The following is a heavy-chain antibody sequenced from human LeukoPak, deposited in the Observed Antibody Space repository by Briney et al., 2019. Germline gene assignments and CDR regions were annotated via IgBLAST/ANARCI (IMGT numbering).Heavy chain of an antibody. CDR3: AREGKRVVPAAIPLEYYYYGMDV. J-gene: IGHJ6*02. Sequence: ASVKVSCKASGGTFSSYAISWVRQAPGQGLEWMGRIIPILGIANYAQKFQGRVTITADKSTSTAYTELSSLRSEDTAVYYCAREGKRVVPAAIPLEYYYYGMDVWGQGTTVTVSS. D-gene: IGHD2-2*02. CDR1: GGTFSSYA. CDR2: IIPILGIA. V-gene: IGHV1-69*04.